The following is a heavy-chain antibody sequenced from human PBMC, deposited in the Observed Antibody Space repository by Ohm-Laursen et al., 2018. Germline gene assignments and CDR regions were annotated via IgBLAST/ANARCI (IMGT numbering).Heavy chain of an antibody. Sequence: SLRLSCTASGFTFRSYSMNWVRQAPGKGLEWVANITHDGHETFYVDSVKGRFTISRDNAKNSLYLQMNSLRAEDTAVYYCVLGEWLDYWGQGILVTVSS. CDR2: ITHDGHET. V-gene: IGHV3-7*01. CDR1: GFTFRSYS. CDR3: VLGEWLDY. J-gene: IGHJ4*02. D-gene: IGHD3-16*01.